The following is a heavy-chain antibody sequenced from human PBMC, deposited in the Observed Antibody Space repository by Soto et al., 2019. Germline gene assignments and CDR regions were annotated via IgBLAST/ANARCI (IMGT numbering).Heavy chain of an antibody. CDR3: ARGAVAADY. Sequence: EVQLVESGGGLVKPGGSLRLSCAASGFTFSNYVMNWVRQAPGKGLEWVSSISSSNSYIYYADSVKGRFTISRDNAKNSLYLQMNSLRAEDTAVYYCARGAVAADYWGQGTLVTVSS. CDR1: GFTFSNYV. J-gene: IGHJ4*02. CDR2: ISSSNSYI. V-gene: IGHV3-21*01. D-gene: IGHD6-19*01.